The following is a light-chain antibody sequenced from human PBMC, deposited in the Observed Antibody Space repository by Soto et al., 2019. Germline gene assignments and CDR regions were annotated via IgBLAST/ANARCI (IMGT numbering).Light chain of an antibody. V-gene: IGLV2-23*02. CDR2: EVS. Sequence: QSVLTQPASVSGSPGQSITISCTGTSSDVGSYNLVSWYQQHPGKAPKLMIYEVSQRPSGLSYRFSGSKSGNTASLTISRLQAEDEADYYCCSYAGSSTPYVFGTGTMVTVL. CDR3: CSYAGSSTPYV. J-gene: IGLJ1*01. CDR1: SSDVGSYNL.